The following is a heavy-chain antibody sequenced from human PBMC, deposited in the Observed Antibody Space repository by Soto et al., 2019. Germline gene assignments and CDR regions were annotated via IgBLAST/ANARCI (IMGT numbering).Heavy chain of an antibody. Sequence: PSETLSLTCAVSGGSISSGGYSWSWIRQPPGKGLEWIGYMYHSGSTYYNPSLKSRVTISIDRSKNQFSLKLSSVTAADTAVYYCARQDIVLMVYANDYWGQGTLVTVSS. V-gene: IGHV4-30-2*01. J-gene: IGHJ4*02. CDR3: ARQDIVLMVYANDY. CDR2: MYHSGST. CDR1: GGSISSGGYS. D-gene: IGHD2-8*01.